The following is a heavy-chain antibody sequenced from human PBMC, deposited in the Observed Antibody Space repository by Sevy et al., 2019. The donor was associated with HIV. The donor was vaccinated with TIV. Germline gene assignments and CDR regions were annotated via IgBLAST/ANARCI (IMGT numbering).Heavy chain of an antibody. CDR2: IKSKTDGGTT. J-gene: IGHJ6*02. CDR3: TTEGITMVRGGYYYGMDV. V-gene: IGHV3-15*07. D-gene: IGHD3-10*01. CDR1: GFTFSNAW. Sequence: GGSLRLSCAASGFTFSNAWMNWVRQAPGKGLEWVGRIKSKTDGGTTDYAAPVKGRFTISRDDSKKTLYLQMNSLKTEDTAVYYCTTEGITMVRGGYYYGMDVWGQGTTVTISS.